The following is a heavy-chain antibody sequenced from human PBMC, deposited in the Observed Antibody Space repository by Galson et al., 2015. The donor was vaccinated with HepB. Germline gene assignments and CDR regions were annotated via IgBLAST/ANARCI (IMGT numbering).Heavy chain of an antibody. Sequence: SETLSLTCTVSGASISGGTYYWGWIRQPPGKGLEWIGSILHSGSTYYNPSLKSRVTISIDTSKNQFSLGLRSVTAADTAVYYCARERGTYDYLGGSYRRYYYFENWGQGALVTVSS. J-gene: IGHJ4*02. CDR1: GASISGGTYY. V-gene: IGHV4-39*07. CDR2: ILHSGST. CDR3: ARERGTYDYLGGSYRRYYYFEN. D-gene: IGHD3-16*02.